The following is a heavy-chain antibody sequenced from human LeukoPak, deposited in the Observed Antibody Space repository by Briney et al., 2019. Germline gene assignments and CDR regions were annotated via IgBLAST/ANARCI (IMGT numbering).Heavy chain of an antibody. V-gene: IGHV3-48*01. J-gene: IGHJ4*02. CDR1: GFTFSSYS. D-gene: IGHD6-19*01. CDR3: ASWGASGWYHY. Sequence: GGSLRLSCAASGFTFSSYSMNWVRQAPGKGLEWVSYISSSSSTIYYADSVKGRFTISRDNAKNSLYLQMNSLRAEDTAVYYCASWGASGWYHYWGQGTLVTVSS. CDR2: ISSSSSTI.